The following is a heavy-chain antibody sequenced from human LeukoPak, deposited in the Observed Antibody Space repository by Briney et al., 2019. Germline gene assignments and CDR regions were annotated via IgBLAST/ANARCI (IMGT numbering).Heavy chain of an antibody. V-gene: IGHV4-59*08. Sequence: SETLSLTCTVSGGSISSYYWSWIRQPPGKGLEWIGYIYNSGSPTFNPSLKSRVTIPLDTSKNQFSLNLRSVTAADTAVYYCARHGSGWTFDYWGQGTLSPSPQ. CDR3: ARHGSGWTFDY. CDR1: GGSISSYY. D-gene: IGHD6-19*01. CDR2: IYNSGSP. J-gene: IGHJ4*02.